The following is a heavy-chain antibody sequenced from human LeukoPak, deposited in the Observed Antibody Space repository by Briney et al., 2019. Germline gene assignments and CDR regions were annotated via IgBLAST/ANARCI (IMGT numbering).Heavy chain of an antibody. D-gene: IGHD6-13*01. CDR3: ARSKDTMLVLDY. CDR2: INPNSGGT. CDR1: GYTFTGYY. V-gene: IGHV1-2*02. J-gene: IGHJ4*02. Sequence: ASVKVSCKASGYTFTGYYMHRVRQAPGQGLEWMGWINPNSGGTNYAQKFQGRVTMTRDTSISTAYMELSRLRSDDTAVYYCARSKDTMLVLDYWGQGTLVTVSS.